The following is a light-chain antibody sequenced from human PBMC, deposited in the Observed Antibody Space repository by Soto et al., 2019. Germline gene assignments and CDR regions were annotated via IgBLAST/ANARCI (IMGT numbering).Light chain of an antibody. Sequence: EIVLTQSPGTLSLSPGERATLSCRASQSVSSNYIAWYQQNPGQAPRLLIYGASTRATGIPDRFSGSGSGTDFTLTISRLEPEDFAVYFCQQYGRPPPFAFGQGTKVDIK. CDR2: GAS. V-gene: IGKV3-20*01. CDR3: QQYGRPPPFA. CDR1: QSVSSNY. J-gene: IGKJ2*01.